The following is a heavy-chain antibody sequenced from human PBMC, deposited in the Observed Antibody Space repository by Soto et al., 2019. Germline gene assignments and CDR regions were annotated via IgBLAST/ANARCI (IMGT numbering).Heavy chain of an antibody. V-gene: IGHV3-21*01. CDR1: GFSFSTYS. CDR2: IRRSGDYT. D-gene: IGHD1-1*01. Sequence: EVQLVESGGGLVMPGGSVRLSCIASGFSFSTYSMNWVRQAPGKGLEWVSSIRRSGDYTYYADSLKGRFTISRDNAKNSLSLQMISLRAEDTSVYYCARSTSLGGMDVWGQGTTVTVSS. CDR3: ARSTSLGGMDV. J-gene: IGHJ6*02.